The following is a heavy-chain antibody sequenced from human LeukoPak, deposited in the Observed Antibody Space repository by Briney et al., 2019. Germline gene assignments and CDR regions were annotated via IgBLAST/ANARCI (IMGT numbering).Heavy chain of an antibody. D-gene: IGHD2-2*01. J-gene: IGHJ4*02. CDR2: IYSGGST. CDR1: GFTVNNNF. CDR3: AKARDGYCSSTSCLYFDY. V-gene: IGHV3-53*01. Sequence: GGSLRLSCAVSGFTVNNNFMSWVRQAPGKGLEWVSIIYSGGSTYYTDSVKGRFTISRDNSKNTLYLQMNSLRAEDTAVYYCAKARDGYCSSTSCLYFDYWGQGTLVTVSS.